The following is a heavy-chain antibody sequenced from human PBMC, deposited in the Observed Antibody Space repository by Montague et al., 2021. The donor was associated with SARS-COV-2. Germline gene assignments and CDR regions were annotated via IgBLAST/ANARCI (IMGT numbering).Heavy chain of an antibody. D-gene: IGHD1/OR15-1a*01. CDR1: GFTFSSYW. Sequence: LSCAASGFTFSSYWMSWVRQAPGKGLEWVANIKHDGSERHYVDSVKGRFTISRDNAKNSMYLQMNSLRVEDTAVYYCARDRVTTTGDYWGQGTLVTVSS. CDR2: IKHDGSER. V-gene: IGHV3-7*03. CDR3: ARDRVTTTGDY. J-gene: IGHJ4*02.